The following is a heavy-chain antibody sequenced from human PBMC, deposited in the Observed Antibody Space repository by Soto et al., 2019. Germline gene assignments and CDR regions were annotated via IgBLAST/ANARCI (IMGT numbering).Heavy chain of an antibody. CDR3: ARRIYCSGGSCYGYNWFDP. CDR1: AGSISSSSYY. Sequence: SETLSLTCTVSAGSISSSSYYYGWIRQPPGKGLKWIGSIYYSGSTYYNPSLKSRVTISVDTSKNQFSLKLSSVTAADTAVYYCARRIYCSGGSCYGYNWFDPWGQGTLVTVSS. J-gene: IGHJ5*02. D-gene: IGHD2-15*01. CDR2: IYYSGST. V-gene: IGHV4-39*01.